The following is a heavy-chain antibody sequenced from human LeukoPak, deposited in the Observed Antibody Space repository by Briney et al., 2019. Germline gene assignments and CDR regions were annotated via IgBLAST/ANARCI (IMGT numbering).Heavy chain of an antibody. CDR1: GYTFTVYY. CDR2: INPNSGGT. Sequence: GASVTVSCKASGYTFTVYYIHWVRQAPGQGLEWMGWINPNSGGTNYAQKFQGGVTMTRDTSISTAYMELSRLRSDDTAVYYCSRMNGRAVVAATDYWGQGTLVTVSS. D-gene: IGHD2-15*01. CDR3: SRMNGRAVVAATDY. J-gene: IGHJ4*02. V-gene: IGHV1-2*02.